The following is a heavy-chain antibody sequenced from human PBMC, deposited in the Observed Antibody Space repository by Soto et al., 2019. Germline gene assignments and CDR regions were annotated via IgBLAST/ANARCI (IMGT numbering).Heavy chain of an antibody. CDR3: ARGSHSTTWYGGQFDY. V-gene: IGHV3-21*01. J-gene: IGHJ4*02. D-gene: IGHD6-13*01. CDR1: GLTFSSYT. Sequence: EVQLVDSGGGLVKPGGSLRLSCAASGLTFSSYTMNWVRQAPGKGLEWVSSVSSSSTYIYYADSVKGRFTISRDNAKNSLCLQMNSLRAEDTAIYYCARGSHSTTWYGGQFDYWGQGTLVTVSS. CDR2: VSSSSTYI.